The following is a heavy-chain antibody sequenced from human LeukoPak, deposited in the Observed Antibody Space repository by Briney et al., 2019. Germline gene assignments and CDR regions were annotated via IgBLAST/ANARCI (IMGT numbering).Heavy chain of an antibody. D-gene: IGHD6-19*01. CDR2: VYYSGST. CDR3: ARDQVERYSSGWNWYFDL. J-gene: IGHJ2*01. V-gene: IGHV4-59*01. CDR1: GGSISSYY. Sequence: SETLSLTCTVSGGSISSYYWSWIRQPPGKGLEWIGYVYYSGSTNYNPSLKSRVTISVDTSKNQFSLKLSSVTAADTAVYYCARDQVERYSSGWNWYFDLWGRGTLVTVSS.